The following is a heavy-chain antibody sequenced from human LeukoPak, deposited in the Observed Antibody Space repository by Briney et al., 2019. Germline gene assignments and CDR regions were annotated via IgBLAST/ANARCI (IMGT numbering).Heavy chain of an antibody. CDR3: ARGLYSSASFLDY. CDR1: GFTFSSYA. CDR2: ISGSGGST. D-gene: IGHD3-22*01. J-gene: IGHJ4*01. Sequence: PGGSLRLSCAASGFTFSSYAMSWVRQAPGKGLEWVSAISGSGGSTYYADSVKGRFTISRDNSKNTLFLQMNSLRAEDTALYYCARGLYSSASFLDYWGQGALVTVSS. V-gene: IGHV3-23*01.